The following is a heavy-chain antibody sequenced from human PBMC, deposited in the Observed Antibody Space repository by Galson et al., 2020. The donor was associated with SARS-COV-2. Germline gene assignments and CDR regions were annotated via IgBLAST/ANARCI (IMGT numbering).Heavy chain of an antibody. CDR2: IKNRANSYTT. D-gene: IGHD3-10*01. J-gene: IGHJ4*02. CDR3: ARWRSGACDY. Sequence: GGSLRLSCAASGFTSSDHYMDWVRQATGKGLEWIGRIKNRANSYTTEYAASVKGRFTISRDDSKNSMYLQMNNLKTEDTAVYFCARWRSGACDYWGQGTLVTVSS. V-gene: IGHV3-72*01. CDR1: GFTSSDHY.